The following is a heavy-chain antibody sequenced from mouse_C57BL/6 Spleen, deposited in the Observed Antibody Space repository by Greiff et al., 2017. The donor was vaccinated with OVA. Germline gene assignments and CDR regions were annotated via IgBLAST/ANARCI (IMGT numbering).Heavy chain of an antibody. CDR1: GYTFTTYP. CDR3: ARGGAYYSNYGYFDV. D-gene: IGHD2-5*01. Sequence: QVQLQQSGAELVKPGASVKMSCKASGYTFTTYPIEWMKQNHGKSLEWIGNFHPYNDDTKYNEKFKGKATLTVEKSSSTVFLALSRLTSDDSAVYYCARGGAYYSNYGYFDVWGTGTTVTVSS. CDR2: FHPYNDDT. V-gene: IGHV1-47*01. J-gene: IGHJ1*03.